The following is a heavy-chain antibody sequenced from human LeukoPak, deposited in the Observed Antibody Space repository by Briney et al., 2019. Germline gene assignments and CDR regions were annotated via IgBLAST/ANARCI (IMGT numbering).Heavy chain of an antibody. CDR1: RFSLSSSGMC. Sequence: SGPTLVNPTQTLTLTCTFSRFSLSSSGMCVSWIHQPPRQALEWLASIDWEDDKYYSTSLKTRLTISKDTSKSQVVLTMTNMDPVDTATYYCARVHNSGWPYYFDYWGQGTLVTVSS. J-gene: IGHJ4*02. CDR3: ARVHNSGWPYYFDY. D-gene: IGHD6-19*01. CDR2: IDWEDDK. V-gene: IGHV2-70*11.